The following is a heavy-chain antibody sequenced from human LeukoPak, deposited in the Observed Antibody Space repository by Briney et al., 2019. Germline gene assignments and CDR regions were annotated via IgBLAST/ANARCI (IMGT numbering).Heavy chain of an antibody. Sequence: SETLSLTCSVFNHRINTGYYWAWIRQPPGKGLEWIGNIYDNGHTYYSPSLRGRITISMDTSQNQFSLKLSSVTAADTAVYYCARGIAAAGTRESTMITNGPFFDYWGQGTLVTVSS. CDR2: IYDNGHT. J-gene: IGHJ4*02. D-gene: IGHD6-13*01. CDR3: ARGIAAAGTRESTMITNGPFFDY. V-gene: IGHV4-38-2*02. CDR1: NHRINTGYY.